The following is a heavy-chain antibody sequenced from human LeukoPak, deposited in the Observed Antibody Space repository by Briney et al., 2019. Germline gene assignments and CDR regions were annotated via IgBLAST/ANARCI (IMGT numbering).Heavy chain of an antibody. CDR1: GFTFSSAW. Sequence: GGSLRLSCAASGFTFSSAWMSWVRQAPGKGLKWVARIRAVGTTDYAAPVKGRFTISRDDSMNTLSLQMDSLKTGDTAVYYCAADVPSPPAQIDYWGQGIPVTVSS. CDR3: AADVPSPPAQIDY. V-gene: IGHV3-15*01. D-gene: IGHD1-14*01. J-gene: IGHJ4*02. CDR2: IRAVGTT.